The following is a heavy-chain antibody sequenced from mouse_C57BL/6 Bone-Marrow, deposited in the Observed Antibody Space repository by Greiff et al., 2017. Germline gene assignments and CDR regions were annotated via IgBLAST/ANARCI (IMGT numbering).Heavy chain of an antibody. D-gene: IGHD1-1*01. CDR2: IYIGNGYT. J-gene: IGHJ2*01. CDR3: LIYYYGSSSP. V-gene: IGHV1-58*01. CDR1: GYTFTSYG. Sequence: EVQLQQSGAELVRPGSSVKMSCKTSGYTFTSYGINWVKQRPGQGLDWIGYIYIGNGYTEYNEKFKGKATLTSDPSSSTAYMQLSSLTAEDSAIQKKLIYYYGSSSPRGQGTTLTVSS.